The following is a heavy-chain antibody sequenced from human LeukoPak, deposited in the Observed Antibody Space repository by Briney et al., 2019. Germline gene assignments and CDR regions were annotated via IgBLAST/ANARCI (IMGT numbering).Heavy chain of an antibody. CDR3: ATGYSSTWYYFDY. J-gene: IGHJ4*02. CDR1: GGSISNYH. D-gene: IGHD6-13*01. Sequence: PSETLSLTCAVSGGSISNYHWSWIRQPPGKGLEWIGYIYHSGSTNYNPSLKSRVTISADTSKDQFSLKLASVTAADTAVYYCATGYSSTWYYFDYWGQGTLVTVSS. CDR2: IYHSGST. V-gene: IGHV4-59*01.